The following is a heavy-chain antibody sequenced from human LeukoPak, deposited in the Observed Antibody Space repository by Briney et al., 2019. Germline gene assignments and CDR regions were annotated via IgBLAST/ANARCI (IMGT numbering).Heavy chain of an antibody. V-gene: IGHV3-33*06. CDR3: AKETIGDFDY. Sequence: GGSLRLSCAASGFTFSSYGMHWVRQAPGKGLEWVAVIWYDGSNKYYADSVKGRFTISRDNSKNTLYLQMNSLRGEDTAVYYCAKETIGDFDYWGQGSLVTVSS. D-gene: IGHD3-16*01. J-gene: IGHJ4*02. CDR1: GFTFSSYG. CDR2: IWYDGSNK.